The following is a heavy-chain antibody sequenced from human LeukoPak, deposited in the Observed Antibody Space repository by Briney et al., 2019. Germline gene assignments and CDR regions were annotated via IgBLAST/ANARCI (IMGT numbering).Heavy chain of an antibody. D-gene: IGHD3-10*01. V-gene: IGHV3-48*01. J-gene: IGHJ4*02. Sequence: LPGGSLRLSCVASGFTFSSYSMNWVRQAPGKGLEWVSHISSGSDTTYHADSVKGRFSVSRDNAKNSLYLQMSSLSAEDTAVYYCARTTTPHYYGSGSYALGYWGQGTLVTVPS. CDR2: ISSGSDTT. CDR1: GFTFSSYS. CDR3: ARTTTPHYYGSGSYALGY.